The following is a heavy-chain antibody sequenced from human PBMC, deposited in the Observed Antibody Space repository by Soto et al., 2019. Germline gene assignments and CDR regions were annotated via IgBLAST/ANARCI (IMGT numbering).Heavy chain of an antibody. J-gene: IGHJ4*02. CDR1: GGSISSYY. CDR3: ARRYGYSFDY. D-gene: IGHD1-1*01. Sequence: PSETLSLTCTVSGGSISSYYWSWIRQPPGKGLEWIGYIYNSGRTNYNPSLKSRVTISVDTSKNHFSLKLSSVTAADTAVYYCARRYGYSFDYWGQGTLVTVSS. V-gene: IGHV4-59*08. CDR2: IYNSGRT.